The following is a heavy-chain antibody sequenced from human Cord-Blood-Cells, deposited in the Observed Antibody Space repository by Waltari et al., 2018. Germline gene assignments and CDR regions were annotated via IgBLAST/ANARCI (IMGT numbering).Heavy chain of an antibody. CDR1: GFTFSSYS. J-gene: IGHJ4*02. CDR2: ISSSSSYI. V-gene: IGHV3-21*01. CDR3: ARDRGRRDFDY. Sequence: EVQLVESGGGLVKPGGSLRLSCAASGFTFSSYSMNWVRQAPGKGLDGVSSISSSSSYIYYADSVKGRFTISRDNAKNSLYLQMNSLRAEDTAVYYCARDRGRRDFDYWGQGTLVTVSS.